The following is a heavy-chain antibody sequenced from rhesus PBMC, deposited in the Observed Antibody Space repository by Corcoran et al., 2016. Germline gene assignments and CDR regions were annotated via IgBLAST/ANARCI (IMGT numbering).Heavy chain of an antibody. CDR1: GFTFSNFW. CDR2: IKNKADGGTA. D-gene: IGHD2-21*01. Sequence: EVQLVESGGGLVQPGGSLRLSCAASGFTFSNFWLLWVRQSPGTGLDWVGRIKNKADGGTAAYGESVKGRFTISRDDSKNTLYLQMNSLKTEDTAVYYCTLVHCSGSGCLDYWGQGVLVTVSS. J-gene: IGHJ4*01. V-gene: IGHV3-16*02. CDR3: TLVHCSGSGCLDY.